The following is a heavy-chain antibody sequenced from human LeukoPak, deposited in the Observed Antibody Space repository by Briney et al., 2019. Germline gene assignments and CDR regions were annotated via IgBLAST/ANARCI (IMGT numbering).Heavy chain of an antibody. J-gene: IGHJ3*02. CDR1: GYIFTNYG. CDR2: ISAYNGNT. D-gene: IGHD6-13*01. V-gene: IGHV1-18*01. Sequence: ASVKVSCKASGYIFTNYGFSWVRQAPGQGLEWMGWISAYNGNTNYAQKLQGRVIMTTDTSTRTAYMELRSLRSDDTAVYYCARRKYSSSWVENAFDIWGQGTMVTVSS. CDR3: ARRKYSSSWVENAFDI.